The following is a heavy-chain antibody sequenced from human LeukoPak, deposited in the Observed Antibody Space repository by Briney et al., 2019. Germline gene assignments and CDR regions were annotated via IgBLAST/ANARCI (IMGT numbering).Heavy chain of an antibody. D-gene: IGHD2-15*01. V-gene: IGHV3-23*01. Sequence: TGGSLRLSCAASGFTFSSHAMSWVRRAPGKGLEWVSGLIENGATTYYADSVKGRFTISRDNAKNSLYLQMNSLRAEDTAVYYCARALRRCSGGSCYLDYWGQGTLVTVSS. J-gene: IGHJ4*02. CDR2: LIENGATT. CDR3: ARALRRCSGGSCYLDY. CDR1: GFTFSSHA.